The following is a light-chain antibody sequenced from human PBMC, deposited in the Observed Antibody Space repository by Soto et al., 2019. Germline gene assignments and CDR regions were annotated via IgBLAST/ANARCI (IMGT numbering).Light chain of an antibody. Sequence: EIELTQSPATLSSFPGDRVTLSCRASQAVNTRLAWYQHRPGQAPRLLIYLASNRAAGVPARFSGSGSGTDVTLTISDVEPEDFAVYYCHQRQSWPRTFGQGT. V-gene: IGKV3-11*01. J-gene: IGKJ1*01. CDR1: QAVNTR. CDR2: LAS. CDR3: HQRQSWPRT.